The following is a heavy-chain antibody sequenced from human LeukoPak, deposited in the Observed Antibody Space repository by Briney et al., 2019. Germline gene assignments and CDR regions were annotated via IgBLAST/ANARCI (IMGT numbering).Heavy chain of an antibody. Sequence: GSSVKVSCKASGGTFSSYAISWVRQAPGQGLEWMGGIIPIFGTANYAQKFQGRVTITADESTSTAYMELSSLRSEDTAVYYCARLRSSSWPNYYYYMDVWGKGTTVTISS. D-gene: IGHD6-13*01. CDR2: IIPIFGTA. CDR3: ARLRSSSWPNYYYYMDV. J-gene: IGHJ6*03. V-gene: IGHV1-69*01. CDR1: GGTFSSYA.